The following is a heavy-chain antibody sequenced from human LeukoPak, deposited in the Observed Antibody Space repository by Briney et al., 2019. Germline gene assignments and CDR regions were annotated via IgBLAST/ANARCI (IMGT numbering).Heavy chain of an antibody. D-gene: IGHD6-19*01. CDR3: ARDPPIAVAGLVGY. CDR2: ISAYNGNT. J-gene: IGHJ4*02. Sequence: ASVKVSCKASGYTFTSYGISWVRQAPGQGLEWMGWISAYNGNTNYAQKLQGRVTMTTDTSTSTAYMELSSLRSEDTAVYYCARDPPIAVAGLVGYWGQGTLVTVSS. V-gene: IGHV1-18*01. CDR1: GYTFTSYG.